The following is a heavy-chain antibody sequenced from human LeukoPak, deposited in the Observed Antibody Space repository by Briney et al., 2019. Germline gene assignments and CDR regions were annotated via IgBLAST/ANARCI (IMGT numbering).Heavy chain of an antibody. CDR3: ARPTQYNSDREDDAFDI. CDR2: IYHSGST. V-gene: IGHV4-38-2*01. Sequence: SETLSLTCAVSGYSISRGYYWGWIRQPPGKGLEWIGSIYHSGSTYYNPSLKSRVTISVDTSKNQFSLKLSSVTAADTAVYYCARPTQYNSDREDDAFDIWGQGTLVTVSS. J-gene: IGHJ3*02. CDR1: GYSISRGYY. D-gene: IGHD1-1*01.